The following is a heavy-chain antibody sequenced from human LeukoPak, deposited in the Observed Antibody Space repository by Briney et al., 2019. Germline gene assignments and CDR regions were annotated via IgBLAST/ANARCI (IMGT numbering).Heavy chain of an antibody. J-gene: IGHJ4*02. D-gene: IGHD4-11*01. V-gene: IGHV1-2*02. CDR1: GYTFTGYY. CDR2: INPTSGGT. Sequence: ASVKVSCKASGYTFTGYYMHWVRQAPGQGLEWMGWINPTSGGTNYAQKFQGRVTMTRDTSISTAYMELSRLRSDDTAVYYCARVRGDYSIGYWGQGTLVTVSS. CDR3: ARVRGDYSIGY.